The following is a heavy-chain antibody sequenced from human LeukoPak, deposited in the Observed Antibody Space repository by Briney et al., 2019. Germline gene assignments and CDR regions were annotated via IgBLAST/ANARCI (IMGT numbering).Heavy chain of an antibody. Sequence: SETLSLTCTVSGGSISTYYWSWIRQPPGKGLEWIGYIYYSGSTTYNPSLKSRVTMSVDTSKNQFSLKLSSVTAADTAVYYCARYSYSGSSYYYYYMDVWGKGTTVTVSS. CDR2: IYYSGST. CDR1: GGSISTYY. D-gene: IGHD6-6*01. J-gene: IGHJ6*03. V-gene: IGHV4-59*01. CDR3: ARYSYSGSSYYYYYMDV.